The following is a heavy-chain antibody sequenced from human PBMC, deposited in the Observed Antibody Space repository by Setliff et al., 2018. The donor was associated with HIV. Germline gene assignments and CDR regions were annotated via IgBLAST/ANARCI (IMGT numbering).Heavy chain of an antibody. CDR1: GFTFSRYW. J-gene: IGHJ3*02. V-gene: IGHV3-7*01. CDR2: IKQDGSEK. Sequence: GGSLRLSCAASGFTFSRYWMSWVRQAPGKGLEWVANIKQDGSEKYYVDSVKGRFTISRDNAKNSLYLQMNSLRAEDTAVYYCARSMNYDTSGWSFDGFDIWGQGTMVTVSS. CDR3: ARSMNYDTSGWSFDGFDI. D-gene: IGHD3-22*01.